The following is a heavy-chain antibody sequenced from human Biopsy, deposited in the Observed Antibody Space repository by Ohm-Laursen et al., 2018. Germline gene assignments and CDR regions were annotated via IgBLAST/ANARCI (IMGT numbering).Heavy chain of an antibody. CDR1: GGSFTGHY. Sequence: SETLSLTCTVSGGSFTGHYWTWIRQPPGKGLEWIGHISHTGYTSYKSSLKSRVTISLDTSRKHLSLRLTSLAAADTALYYCARAGRYCSGGGCYSWFDSWGQGTLVTVSS. CDR3: ARAGRYCSGGGCYSWFDS. V-gene: IGHV4-59*11. D-gene: IGHD2-15*01. CDR2: ISHTGYT. J-gene: IGHJ5*01.